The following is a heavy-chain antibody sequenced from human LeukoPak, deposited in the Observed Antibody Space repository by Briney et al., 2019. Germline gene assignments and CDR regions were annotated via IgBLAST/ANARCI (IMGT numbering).Heavy chain of an antibody. CDR3: ARAYMVRGVIIGY. V-gene: IGHV1-3*01. D-gene: IGHD3-10*01. Sequence: ASVKVSCKASGYTFTSYAMHWVRQAPGRRLEWMGWINAGNGNTKYSQKFQGRVTITRDTSASTAYMELSSLRSEDTAVYYCARAYMVRGVIIGYWGQGTLVTVSS. J-gene: IGHJ4*02. CDR2: INAGNGNT. CDR1: GYTFTSYA.